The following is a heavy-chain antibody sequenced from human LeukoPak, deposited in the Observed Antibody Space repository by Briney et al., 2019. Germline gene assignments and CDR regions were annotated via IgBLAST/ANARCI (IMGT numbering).Heavy chain of an antibody. Sequence: PGGSLRLSCAASGFTFSSNAMSWVRQAPGKGLEWVSTISGNYGSTYYADSVKGRFTIYRDNFKNTVFLRMNSLRAEDTAVYYCAKVVLLLTASDAIDFWGQGTKVTVSS. V-gene: IGHV3-23*01. J-gene: IGHJ3*01. CDR1: GFTFSSNA. D-gene: IGHD2-21*02. CDR3: AKVVLLLTASDAIDF. CDR2: ISGNYGST.